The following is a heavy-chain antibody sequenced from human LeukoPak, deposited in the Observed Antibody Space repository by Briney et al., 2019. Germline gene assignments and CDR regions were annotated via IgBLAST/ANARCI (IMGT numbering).Heavy chain of an antibody. V-gene: IGHV4-34*01. CDR3: ARQSLGPSRSGTSNIWFDP. CDR2: INHSGST. CDR1: GGSFSGYY. D-gene: IGHD3-10*01. J-gene: IGHJ5*02. Sequence: SETLSLTCAVYGGSFSGYYWSWIRQPPGKGLEWIGEINHSGSTNYNPSLKSRVTISVDTSKNQFSLKLSSVTAADTAVYYCARQSLGPSRSGTSNIWFDPWGQGTLVTVSS.